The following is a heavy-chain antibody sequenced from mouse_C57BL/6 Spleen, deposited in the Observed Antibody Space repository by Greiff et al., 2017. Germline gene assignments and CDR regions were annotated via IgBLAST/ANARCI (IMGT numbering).Heavy chain of an antibody. J-gene: IGHJ2*01. CDR1: GYTFTSYW. D-gene: IGHD3-2*02. CDR3: ARGGSSGYYDFDY. Sequence: VQLQQPGAELVRPGSSVKLSCKASGYTFTSYWMHWVKQRPIQGLEWIGNIDPSDSETHYNQKFKDKATLTVDKSSSTAYMQLSSLTSEDSAVYYCARGGSSGYYDFDYWGQGTTLTVSS. CDR2: IDPSDSET. V-gene: IGHV1-52*01.